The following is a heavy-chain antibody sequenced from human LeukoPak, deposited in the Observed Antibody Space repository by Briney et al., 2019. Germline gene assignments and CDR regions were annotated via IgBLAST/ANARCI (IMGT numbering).Heavy chain of an antibody. D-gene: IGHD2-21*01. CDR3: AKIAVPRPGRYHIDV. CDR1: GFIFENYA. V-gene: IGHV3-9*01. CDR2: ISWNGGVV. J-gene: IGHJ6*03. Sequence: QAGRPLRLSCAASGFIFENYAMHWVRQAPGKGLEWVSGISWNGGVVGYMDSVKGRFTISRDNANNFLYLQMSSLKVEDTAFYYCAKIAVPRPGRYHIDVWGKGITVTVSS.